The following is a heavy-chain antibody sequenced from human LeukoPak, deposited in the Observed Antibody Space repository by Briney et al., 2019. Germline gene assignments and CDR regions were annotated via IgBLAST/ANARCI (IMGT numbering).Heavy chain of an antibody. D-gene: IGHD2-21*02. CDR1: GDSISSSWYY. J-gene: IGHJ4*02. CDR2: IFDSGSS. V-gene: IGHV4-39*01. Sequence: SETLSLTRTVSGDSISSSWYYWGWIRQPPGKGLEWIGSIFDSGSSYYNPSLKSRVTISVDTSKNQFSLKLSSVTAADTAVYYCARGLAYCGGDCYSRPIDYWGQGTLVTVSS. CDR3: ARGLAYCGGDCYSRPIDY.